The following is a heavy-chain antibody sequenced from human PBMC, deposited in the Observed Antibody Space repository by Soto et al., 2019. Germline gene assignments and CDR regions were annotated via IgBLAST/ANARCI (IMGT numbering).Heavy chain of an antibody. CDR1: GYTLTELS. D-gene: IGHD2-21*02. CDR2: FDPEDGET. V-gene: IGHV1-24*01. CDR3: AREAGPYCGGDCYSAY. J-gene: IGHJ4*02. Sequence: ASVKVSCKVSGYTLTELSMHWVRQAPGKGLEWMGGFDPEDGETIYAQKFQGRVTMTEDTSTSTAYMELRSLRSDDTAVYYCAREAGPYCGGDCYSAYWGQGTLVTVSS.